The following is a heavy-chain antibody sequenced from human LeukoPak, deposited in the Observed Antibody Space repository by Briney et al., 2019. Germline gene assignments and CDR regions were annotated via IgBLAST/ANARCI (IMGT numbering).Heavy chain of an antibody. CDR1: GFRFSDYY. CDR2: ISGSGDAI. V-gene: IGHV3-11*01. CDR3: ASLYDSTGFCFDY. Sequence: GSLRLFCVVSGFRFSDYYMSWIRQTPGKGLEFISYISGSGDAIYYTDSVKGRFTISRDNAKNSLYLQLDSLSAEDTAVYYCASLYDSTGFCFDYWGQGALVTVSS. D-gene: IGHD3-22*01. J-gene: IGHJ4*02.